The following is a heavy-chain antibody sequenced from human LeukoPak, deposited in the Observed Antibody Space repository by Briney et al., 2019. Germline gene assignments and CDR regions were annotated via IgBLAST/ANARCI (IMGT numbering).Heavy chain of an antibody. D-gene: IGHD5-12*01. CDR2: IYSGGGT. V-gene: IGHV3-66*01. J-gene: IGHJ6*02. Sequence: GGSLRLSCAASGFTVSSNYMSWVRQAPGKGLEWVSVIYSGGGTYYADSVKGRFTISRDNSKNTLYLQMNSLRAEDTAVYYCARDVVATISESYGMDVWGQGTTVTVSS. CDR1: GFTVSSNY. CDR3: ARDVVATISESYGMDV.